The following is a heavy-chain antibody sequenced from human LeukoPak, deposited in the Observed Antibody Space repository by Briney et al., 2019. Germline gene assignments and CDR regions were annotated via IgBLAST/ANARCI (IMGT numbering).Heavy chain of an antibody. D-gene: IGHD3-10*01. V-gene: IGHV4-61*01. CDR2: ISHSGSA. Sequence: SETLSLTCTVSGGSVSSGSYYWSWIRQPPGKGLEWIGYISHSGSASYNPSLKSRVTISLDTSKNQVSLKLSSVTAADSALYYCTRSDHSGSGTYTDFDAFDIWGQGTMVTDSS. J-gene: IGHJ3*02. CDR3: TRSDHSGSGTYTDFDAFDI. CDR1: GGSVSSGSYY.